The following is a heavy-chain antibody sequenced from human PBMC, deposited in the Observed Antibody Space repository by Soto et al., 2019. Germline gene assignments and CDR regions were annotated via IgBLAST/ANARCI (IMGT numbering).Heavy chain of an antibody. J-gene: IGHJ6*02. CDR2: IYYSGST. CDR3: ARFRRPQYDFWSGYRKPYHYYGMDV. D-gene: IGHD3-3*01. Sequence: ASETLSLTCTVSGGSLSSYYWSWIRQPPGKGLEWIGYIYYSGSTNYNPSLKSRVTISVDTSKNQFSLKLSSVTAADTAVYYCARFRRPQYDFWSGYRKPYHYYGMDVWSQRTTVPVSS. V-gene: IGHV4-59*01. CDR1: GGSLSSYY.